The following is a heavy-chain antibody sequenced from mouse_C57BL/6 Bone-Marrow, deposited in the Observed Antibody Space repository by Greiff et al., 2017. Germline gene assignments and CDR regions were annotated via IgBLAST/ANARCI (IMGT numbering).Heavy chain of an antibody. Sequence: VQLQQSGAELMKPGASVKLSCKATGYTFTGYWIEWVKQRPGHGLEWIGEILPGSGSTNYNEKFKGKATFTADKSSNTAYMQLSSLTTEDSAIYYCAREVGDGYHWYFDVWGTGTTVTVSS. D-gene: IGHD2-3*01. CDR2: ILPGSGST. J-gene: IGHJ1*03. V-gene: IGHV1-9*01. CDR1: GYTFTGYW. CDR3: AREVGDGYHWYFDV.